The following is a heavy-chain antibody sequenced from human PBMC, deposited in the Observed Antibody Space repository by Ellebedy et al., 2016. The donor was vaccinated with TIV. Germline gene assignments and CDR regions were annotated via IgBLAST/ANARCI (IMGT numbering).Heavy chain of an antibody. V-gene: IGHV3-33*08. Sequence: GESLKISCAASGFTFSSYGMHWVRQAPGKGLEWVAVIWYDGSNKYYADSVKGRFTISRDNSKNTLYLQMNSLRAEDTAVYYCARALNYYDSSGYYPKSFDYWGQGTLVTVSS. CDR3: ARALNYYDSSGYYPKSFDY. CDR1: GFTFSSYG. CDR2: IWYDGSNK. D-gene: IGHD3-22*01. J-gene: IGHJ4*02.